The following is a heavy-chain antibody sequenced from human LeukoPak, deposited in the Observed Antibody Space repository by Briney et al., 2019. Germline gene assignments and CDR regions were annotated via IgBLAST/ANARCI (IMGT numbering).Heavy chain of an antibody. Sequence: GGSLRLSCAASGFTFSSYEMNWVRQAPGKGLEWVSYISSSGSTIYYADSVKGRFTISGDNAKNSLYLQMNSLRAEDTAVYYCARDTYYDILTGYGRDYWGQGTLVTVSS. CDR3: ARDTYYDILTGYGRDY. CDR2: ISSSGSTI. J-gene: IGHJ4*02. D-gene: IGHD3-9*01. V-gene: IGHV3-48*03. CDR1: GFTFSSYE.